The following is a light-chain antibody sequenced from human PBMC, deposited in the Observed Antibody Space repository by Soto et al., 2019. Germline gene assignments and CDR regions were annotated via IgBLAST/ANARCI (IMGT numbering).Light chain of an antibody. CDR3: CSYAGSSTFEYV. V-gene: IGLV2-23*03. CDR1: SSDVGSYNL. CDR2: EGS. J-gene: IGLJ1*01. Sequence: QSVLTQPASVSGSPGQSITNSCTGTSSDVGSYNLVSWYQQHPGKAPKLMIYEGSKRPSGVSNRFSGSKSGNTASLTISGLQAEDEADYYCCSYAGSSTFEYVFGTGTKLTVL.